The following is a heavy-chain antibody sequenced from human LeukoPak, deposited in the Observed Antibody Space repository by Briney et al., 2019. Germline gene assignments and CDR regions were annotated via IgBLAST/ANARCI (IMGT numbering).Heavy chain of an antibody. V-gene: IGHV4-30-2*01. CDR1: GGSISSGGYS. CDR3: ARDSFRGFDP. J-gene: IGHJ5*02. Sequence: SQTLSLTCAVSGGSISSGGYSWSWIRQPPGKGLEWIGYIYHSGSTYYNPSLKSRVTISVDRSKNQFSLKLSSVTAADTAVYYCARDSFRGFDPWGQGTLVTVSS. CDR2: IYHSGST.